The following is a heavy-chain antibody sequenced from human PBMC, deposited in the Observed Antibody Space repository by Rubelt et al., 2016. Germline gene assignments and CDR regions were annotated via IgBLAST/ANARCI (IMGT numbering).Heavy chain of an antibody. CDR2: IHHGGNT. Sequence: QVQLQESGPGLVKPPETLSLTCTVSGYSITKGFHWGWIRQPPGKGLEWIGNIHHGGNTYYNPSLKSRVTLSVDSSNNQYTLKRSSVNAGDTAVDYCARGSVVPAAMYVWSWFDPWGQGTLVTVSS. J-gene: IGHJ5*02. CDR1: GYSITKGFH. D-gene: IGHD2-2*01. CDR3: ARGSVVPAAMYVWSWFDP. V-gene: IGHV4-38-2*02.